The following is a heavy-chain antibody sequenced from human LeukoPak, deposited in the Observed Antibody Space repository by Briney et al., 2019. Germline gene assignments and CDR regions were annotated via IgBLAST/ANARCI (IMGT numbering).Heavy chain of an antibody. D-gene: IGHD1-20*01. CDR3: ARVGITGTYNWFDP. V-gene: IGHV6-1*01. J-gene: IGHJ5*02. Sequence: SQTLSLTCAISGDSVSSISAAWNWIRQSPSRGLEWLGRTYYRSKWYNDYAVSVKSRITINPDTSKHQFSLQLNSVTPEDTAVYYCARVGITGTYNWFDPWGQGTLVTVSS. CDR2: TYYRSKWYN. CDR1: GDSVSSISAA.